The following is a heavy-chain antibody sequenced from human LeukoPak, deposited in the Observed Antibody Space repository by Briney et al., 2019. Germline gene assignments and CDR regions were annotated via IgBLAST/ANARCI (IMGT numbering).Heavy chain of an antibody. J-gene: IGHJ4*02. CDR2: IYTSGST. V-gene: IGHV4-4*09. D-gene: IGHD5-18*01. CDR1: GGSISSYY. Sequence: SETLSLTCTVSGGSISSYYWSWIRQPPGKGLEWIGYIYTSGSTNYNPSLKSRVTISVDTSKNQFSLKLSSVTAADTAVYYCARRRGYSYGGSFDYWGQGTLVTVSS. CDR3: ARRRGYSYGGSFDY.